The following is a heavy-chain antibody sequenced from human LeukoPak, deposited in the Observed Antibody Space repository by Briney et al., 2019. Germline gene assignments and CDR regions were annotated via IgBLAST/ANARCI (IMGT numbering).Heavy chain of an antibody. CDR3: ARDATSTYYYDSSGPIRD. D-gene: IGHD3-22*01. J-gene: IGHJ4*02. V-gene: IGHV3-48*01. CDR1: GFTFSSYS. CDR2: ISSSSSTI. Sequence: GGSLRLSCAASGFTFSSYSMNWVRQAPGKGLEWVSYISSSSSTIYYADSVKGRFTISRDNAKNSLYLQMNSLRAEDTAVYYCARDATSTYYYDSSGPIRDWGQGTLVTVSS.